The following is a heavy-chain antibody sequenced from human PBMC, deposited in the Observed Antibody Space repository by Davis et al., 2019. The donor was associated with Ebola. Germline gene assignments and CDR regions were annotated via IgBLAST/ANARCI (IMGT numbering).Heavy chain of an antibody. J-gene: IGHJ4*02. CDR1: GGSISSGGYY. CDR3: ARVGSSSWYGDFDY. V-gene: IGHV4-61*08. D-gene: IGHD6-13*01. Sequence: SETLSLTCTVSGGSISSGGYYWSWIRQHQGKGLEWIGYINYSGSTNYNPSIKSRVTISVATSKNQFSLKLSSVTAADTAVYYCARVGSSSWYGDFDYWGQGTLVTVSS. CDR2: INYSGST.